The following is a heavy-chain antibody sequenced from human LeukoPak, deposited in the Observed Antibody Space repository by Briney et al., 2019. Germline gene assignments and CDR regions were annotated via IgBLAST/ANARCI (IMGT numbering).Heavy chain of an antibody. CDR3: ARGGRGGWSQDFDY. CDR1: GGSFSGYY. CDR2: INHSGST. V-gene: IGHV4-34*01. Sequence: PSETLSLTCAVHGGSFSGYYWSWIRQPPGKGLXXXGEINHSGSTNXXXXLXXRVTISVDTSKNQFSLKLSSVTAADTAVYYCARGGRGGWSQDFDYWGQGTLVTVSS. D-gene: IGHD6-19*01. J-gene: IGHJ4*02.